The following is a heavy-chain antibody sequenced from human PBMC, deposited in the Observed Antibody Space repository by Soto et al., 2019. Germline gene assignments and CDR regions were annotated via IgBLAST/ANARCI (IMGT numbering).Heavy chain of an antibody. J-gene: IGHJ4*02. CDR1: GYTFTSYG. CDR2: ISAYNGNT. Sequence: ASVKVSCKASGYTFTSYGISWVRQAPGQGLEWMGWISAYNGNTNYAQKLQGRVTMTTDTSTSTAYMELRSLRSDDTAVYYCARGVDSSGYYFSGDYFDYGGQGTLVTVSS. V-gene: IGHV1-18*01. CDR3: ARGVDSSGYYFSGDYFDY. D-gene: IGHD3-22*01.